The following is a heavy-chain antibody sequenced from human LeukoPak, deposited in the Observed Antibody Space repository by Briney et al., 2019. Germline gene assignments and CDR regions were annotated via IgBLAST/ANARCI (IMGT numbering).Heavy chain of an antibody. Sequence: PSETLSLTCAVYGGSFSGYYWSWIRQPPGKGLEWIGYIYTSGSTNYNPSLKSRVTISVDTSKNQFSLKLSSVTAADTAVYYCARSMDGGNFDYWGQGTLVTVSS. CDR1: GGSFSGYY. CDR2: IYTSGST. D-gene: IGHD4-23*01. V-gene: IGHV4-4*09. J-gene: IGHJ4*02. CDR3: ARSMDGGNFDY.